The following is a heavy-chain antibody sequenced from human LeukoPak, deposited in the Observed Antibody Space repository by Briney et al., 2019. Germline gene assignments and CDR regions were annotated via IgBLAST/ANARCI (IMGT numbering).Heavy chain of an antibody. CDR3: ARSDQPDDYSFFDY. J-gene: IGHJ4*02. CDR2: IWYDGSNK. V-gene: IGHV3-33*01. D-gene: IGHD4-11*01. CDR1: GFTFSSYG. Sequence: GGSLRLSCAASGFTFSSYGMHWVRQAPGKGLEWVAVIWYDGSNKYYADSVKGRFTISRDNSKNTLYLQVNSLRAEDTAVYYCARSDQPDDYSFFDYWGQGTLVTVSS.